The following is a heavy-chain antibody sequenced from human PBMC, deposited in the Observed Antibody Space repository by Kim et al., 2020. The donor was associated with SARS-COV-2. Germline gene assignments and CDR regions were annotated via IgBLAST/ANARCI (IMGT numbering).Heavy chain of an antibody. CDR2: ISSSSTYM. D-gene: IGHD2-21*02. V-gene: IGHV3-21*01. Sequence: GGSLRLSCAASGFTFSIYSMNWVRQAPGKGLEWVSSISSSSTYMYYADSVKGRFTISRDNAKNSLYLQMNSLRADDTGVYYCARSGGNIMVVTATNLRPDYWGQGTLVTVSS. J-gene: IGHJ4*02. CDR1: GFTFSIYS. CDR3: ARSGGNIMVVTATNLRPDY.